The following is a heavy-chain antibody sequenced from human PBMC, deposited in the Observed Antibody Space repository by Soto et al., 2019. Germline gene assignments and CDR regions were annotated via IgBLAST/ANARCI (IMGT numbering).Heavy chain of an antibody. CDR2: INAYSGDR. D-gene: IGHD4-17*01. CDR1: GYTFPSST. J-gene: IGHJ4*02. CDR3: ASANYGDSDY. V-gene: IGHV1-18*01. Sequence: QGKLVQSGAEVKKPGASVKVSCKASGYTFPSSTISWLRQAPGQGLEWLGWINAYSGDRKFSQRFQGRVTMTTDTXXXXXXLELTSLTSADTAIYYCASANYGDSDYLGQGTLLTVSS.